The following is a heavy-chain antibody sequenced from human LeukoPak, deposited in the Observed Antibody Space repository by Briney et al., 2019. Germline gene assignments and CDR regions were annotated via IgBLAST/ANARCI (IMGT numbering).Heavy chain of an antibody. V-gene: IGHV3-15*01. CDR3: ATLTVRGVINI. Sequence: NPGGSLRLSCAASGFTFSNTWMNWVRQAPGKGLEWVGRIQSKTDGGTTEYAAPVKGRFTISRDDSKTTLCLQMNSLKTEDTAVYYCATLTVRGVINIWGQGTLVTVSS. J-gene: IGHJ4*02. CDR2: IQSKTDGGTT. D-gene: IGHD3-10*01. CDR1: GFTFSNTW.